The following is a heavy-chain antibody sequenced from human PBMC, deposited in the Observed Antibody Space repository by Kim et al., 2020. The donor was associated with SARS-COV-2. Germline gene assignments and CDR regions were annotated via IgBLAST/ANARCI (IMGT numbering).Heavy chain of an antibody. D-gene: IGHD5-18*01. CDR3: ARAPWDTAESYFDY. V-gene: IGHV1-69*01. Sequence: AQKFQGRVTITADESTSTAYMELSSLRSEDTAVYYCARAPWDTAESYFDYWGQGTLVTVSS. J-gene: IGHJ4*02.